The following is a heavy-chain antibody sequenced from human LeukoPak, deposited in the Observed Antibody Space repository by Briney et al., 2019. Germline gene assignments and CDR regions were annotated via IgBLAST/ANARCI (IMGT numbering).Heavy chain of an antibody. J-gene: IGHJ3*02. CDR3: AGAWGIAVALDAFDI. CDR2: IWYDGSNK. CDR1: GFTFSSYG. D-gene: IGHD6-19*01. Sequence: PGRSLRLSCAASGFTFSSYGMHWVRQAPGKGLEWVAVIWYDGSNKYYADSVKGRFTISRDNSKNTLYLQMNSLRAEDTAVYYCAGAWGIAVALDAFDIWGQGTMVTVSS. V-gene: IGHV3-33*01.